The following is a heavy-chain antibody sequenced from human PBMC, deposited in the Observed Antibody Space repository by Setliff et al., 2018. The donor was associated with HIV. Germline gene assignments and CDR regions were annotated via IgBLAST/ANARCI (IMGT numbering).Heavy chain of an antibody. CDR2: VYHSGIT. CDR1: GGSISTANW. CDR3: ARNNRGCIYGALFDY. Sequence: SETLSLTCSVSGGSISTANWWTWLRQRPGKGLEWIGEVYHSGITDFSPSLRSRVTMSIDKSKNQFSLNLSSVTAADTAFYYCARNNRGCIYGALFDYWGQGTLVTVSS. V-gene: IGHV4-4*02. D-gene: IGHD3-10*01. J-gene: IGHJ4*02.